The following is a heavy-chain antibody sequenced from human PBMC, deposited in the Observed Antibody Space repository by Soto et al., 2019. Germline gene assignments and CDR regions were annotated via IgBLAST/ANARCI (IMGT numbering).Heavy chain of an antibody. CDR1: GFTFSSYA. CDR2: ISGSGGNT. J-gene: IGHJ4*02. CDR3: AKGPFLIREGPYYFDY. Sequence: GGSLRLSCAASGFTFSSYAMSWVRQAPGKGLEWVSGISGSGGNTYYTGSVKGRFTISRDNSENTLYLQMNSLRAEDTAVYYCAKGPFLIREGPYYFDYWGQGTLVTVSS. D-gene: IGHD3-3*02. V-gene: IGHV3-23*01.